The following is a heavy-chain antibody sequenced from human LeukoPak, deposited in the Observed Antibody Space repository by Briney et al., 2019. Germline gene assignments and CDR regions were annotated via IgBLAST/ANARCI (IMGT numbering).Heavy chain of an antibody. CDR2: ISAYNGNT. CDR1: GYTFTTYA. Sequence: ASVKVSCKASGYTFTTYAMHWVRQAPGQGLEWMGWISAYNGNTNYAQKLQGRVTMTTDTSTSTAYMELRSLRSDDTAVYYCARDEPMYYYGSGSYYNPFDYWGQGTLVTVSS. CDR3: ARDEPMYYYGSGSYYNPFDY. J-gene: IGHJ4*02. V-gene: IGHV1-18*01. D-gene: IGHD3-10*01.